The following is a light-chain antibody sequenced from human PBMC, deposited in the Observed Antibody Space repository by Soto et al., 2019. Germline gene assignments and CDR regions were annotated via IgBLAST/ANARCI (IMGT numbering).Light chain of an antibody. CDR3: QTWGTGTLV. CDR1: SGHSSYD. CDR2: LHSDGGH. Sequence: QAVETQSPSASASLGASVKLTCTLSSGHSSYDIAWHQQQPEKGPRYLMKLHSDGGHTKGDGIPDRFSGSSSGTERYLTISSLQSDDEADYYCQTWGTGTLVFGGGTKVTVL. V-gene: IGLV4-69*01. J-gene: IGLJ2*01.